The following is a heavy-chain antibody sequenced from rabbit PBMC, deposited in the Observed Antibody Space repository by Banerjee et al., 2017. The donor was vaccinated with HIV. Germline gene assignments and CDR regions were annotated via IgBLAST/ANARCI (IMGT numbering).Heavy chain of an antibody. V-gene: IGHV1S45*01. D-gene: IGHD1-1*01. CDR3: ARDLSSVNL. CDR2: ILPGGSGST. CDR1: GFSFSTSYY. Sequence: QEQLKESGGDLVKPGASLTLTCTASGFSFSTSYYMCWVRQAPGKGLEWIACILPGGSGSTNYASWAKGRFTISKTSSTTVTLQMTSLTAADTATYFCARDLSSVNLWGQGTLVTVS. J-gene: IGHJ4*01.